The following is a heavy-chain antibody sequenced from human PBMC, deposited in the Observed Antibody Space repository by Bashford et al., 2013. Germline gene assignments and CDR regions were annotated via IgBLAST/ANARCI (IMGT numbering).Heavy chain of an antibody. Sequence: GRIDPSDSYTNYSPSFQGHVTISADKSISTAYLQWSSLKASDTAMYYCVRRGAVAGFDYWGQGTLVTVSS. CDR2: IDPSDSYT. V-gene: IGHV5-10-1*01. J-gene: IGHJ4*02. D-gene: IGHD6-19*01. CDR3: VRRGAVAGFDY.